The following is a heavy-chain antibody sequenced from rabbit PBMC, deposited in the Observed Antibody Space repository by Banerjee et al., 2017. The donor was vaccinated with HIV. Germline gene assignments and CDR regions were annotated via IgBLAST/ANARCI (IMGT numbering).Heavy chain of an antibody. V-gene: IGHV1S40*01. CDR1: GFSFSSSYY. D-gene: IGHD4-2*01. Sequence: QSLEESGGDLVKPGASLTLTCTASGFSFSSSYYMCWVRQAPGKGLEWIACIYAGDGSTYYASWAKGRFTISKTSSTTVTLQMTSLTAADTATYFCARNGAGYGGAVDLWGPGTLVTVS. J-gene: IGHJ4*01. CDR3: ARNGAGYGGAVDL. CDR2: IYAGDGST.